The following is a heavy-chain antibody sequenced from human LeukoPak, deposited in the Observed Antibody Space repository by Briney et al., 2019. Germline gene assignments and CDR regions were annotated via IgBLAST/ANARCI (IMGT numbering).Heavy chain of an antibody. CDR1: GFTFSSYW. CDR3: ARDQVTMVRGAYYYYYMDV. J-gene: IGHJ6*03. D-gene: IGHD3-10*01. V-gene: IGHV3-7*01. Sequence: GGSLRLSCAASGFTFSSYWMSWVRQAPGKGLEWVANIKQDGSEKYYVDSVKGRFTISRDNAKNSLYLQMNSLRAEDTAVYYCARDQVTMVRGAYYYYYMDVWGKGTTVTISS. CDR2: IKQDGSEK.